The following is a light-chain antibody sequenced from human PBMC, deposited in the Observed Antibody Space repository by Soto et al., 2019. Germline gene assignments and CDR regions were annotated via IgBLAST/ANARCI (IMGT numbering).Light chain of an antibody. J-gene: IGKJ1*01. CDR2: GAS. CDR1: HSISSN. Sequence: EIVMTQSPATLSVSPGERATLSCRASHSISSNLAWYHQKPGQPPRLLIYGASTRATGIPARFSGSGSGTEFTLTISSLQSEDFAVYYCQQYNNWPWTFGQGTKVDIK. V-gene: IGKV3-15*01. CDR3: QQYNNWPWT.